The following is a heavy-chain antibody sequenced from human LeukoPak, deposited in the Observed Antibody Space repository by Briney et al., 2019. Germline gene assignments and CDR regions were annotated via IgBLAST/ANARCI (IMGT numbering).Heavy chain of an antibody. D-gene: IGHD3-22*01. J-gene: IGHJ3*02. CDR1: GFTFSDYY. CDR3: ARRSYYYDSQDTFDI. V-gene: IGHV3-11*01. Sequence: GGSLRLSCAASGFTFSDYYMSWIRQAPGKGLEWVSYISSSGSTIYYADSVKGRFTISRDNAKNSLYLQMNSLRAEDTAVYYCARRSYYYDSQDTFDIWGQGTMVTVSS. CDR2: ISSSGSTI.